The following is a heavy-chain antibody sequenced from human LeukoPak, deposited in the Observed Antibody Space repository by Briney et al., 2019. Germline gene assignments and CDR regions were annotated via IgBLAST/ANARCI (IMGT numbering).Heavy chain of an antibody. Sequence: GGSLRLSCAASGFTFSSYSMNWVRQAPGKGLEWVSSISSSSSYIYYADSVKGRFTISRDNSKNTLYLQMNSLRAEDTAVYYCARDKLSPYYDSSWGQGTLVTVSS. CDR3: ARDKLSPYYDSS. J-gene: IGHJ4*02. D-gene: IGHD3-22*01. CDR1: GFTFSSYS. V-gene: IGHV3-21*01. CDR2: ISSSSSYI.